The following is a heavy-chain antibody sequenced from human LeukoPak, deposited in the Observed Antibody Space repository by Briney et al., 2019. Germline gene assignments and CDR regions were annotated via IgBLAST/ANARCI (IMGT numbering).Heavy chain of an antibody. V-gene: IGHV4-30-4*01. CDR3: AEDFVS. Sequence: SQTLSLTCTVSGGSISSSDYYWSWIRQPPGKGLEWIGEINHSGSTNYNPSLKSRVTISVDTSKNQFSLKLSSVTAADTAVYYCAEDFVSWGQGTLVTVSS. CDR1: GGSISSSDYY. CDR2: INHSGST. J-gene: IGHJ4*02.